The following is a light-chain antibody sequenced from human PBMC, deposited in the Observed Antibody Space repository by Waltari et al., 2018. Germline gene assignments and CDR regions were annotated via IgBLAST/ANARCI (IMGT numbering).Light chain of an antibody. CDR2: KAS. CDR3: QHCYGTPFT. V-gene: IGKV1-39*01. CDR1: ENVNNY. Sequence: DIQMTQSPSSLSASVGDRVTITCRASENVNNYLNWYQQKPGKAPKLLIYKASTLQSGIPSRFSGSGSGTDYTFTISSLQSEDVATYYCQHCYGTPFTFGPGTKLDIK. J-gene: IGKJ3*01.